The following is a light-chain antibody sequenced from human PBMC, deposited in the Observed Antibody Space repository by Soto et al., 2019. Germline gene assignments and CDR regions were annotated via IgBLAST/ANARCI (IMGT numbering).Light chain of an antibody. J-gene: IGKJ1*01. CDR1: QSISSY. V-gene: IGKV1-5*01. Sequence: DIQMTQSPCSRAAPVGDRVTITCRASQSISSYLNWYQQKPGEAPKLLIYDASALPRGVPSRFSGSGSGTKFTLTIASLQPDDFATYYCQQYETFSGTFGPGTKVDIK. CDR2: DAS. CDR3: QQYETFSGT.